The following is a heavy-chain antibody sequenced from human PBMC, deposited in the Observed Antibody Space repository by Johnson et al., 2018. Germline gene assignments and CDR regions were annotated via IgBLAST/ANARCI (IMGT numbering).Heavy chain of an antibody. J-gene: IGHJ6*02. V-gene: IGHV3-49*03. Sequence: VQLVQSGGGLVPPGRSRRLSCTACGFNVGDYALSWFRQAPGKGLAGGGFIRGKAKGGTTENDASVKGRFTISRDDSKNSADLKMTSLKTEDTAVYYCTKTGGGDCYYYGMDVWGQGTTVTVSS. CDR2: IRGKAKGGTT. CDR1: GFNVGDYA. D-gene: IGHD2-21*01. CDR3: TKTGGGDCYYYGMDV.